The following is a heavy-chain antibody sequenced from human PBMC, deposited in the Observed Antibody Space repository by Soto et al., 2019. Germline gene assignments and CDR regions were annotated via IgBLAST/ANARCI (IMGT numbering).Heavy chain of an antibody. Sequence: SETLSLTCTVSGGSISGYYWSWIRQPPGKGLEWIGYIYYSGTTSYNPSLNSRVTMSIDTSKNQFSLKVNSVTAADTAVYYCARESYYGSGATVVAYWGQGTLVTVSS. J-gene: IGHJ4*02. CDR2: IYYSGTT. D-gene: IGHD3-10*01. CDR3: ARESYYGSGATVVAY. CDR1: GGSISGYY. V-gene: IGHV4-59*01.